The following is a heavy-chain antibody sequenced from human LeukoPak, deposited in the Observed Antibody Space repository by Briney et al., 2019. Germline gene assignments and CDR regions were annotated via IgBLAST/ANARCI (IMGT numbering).Heavy chain of an antibody. J-gene: IGHJ3*02. CDR1: GYTFTGYY. Sequence: ASVTVSCKASGYTFTGYYMHWVRQAPGQGLEWMGWINPNSGGTNYAQKFQGRVTITRDTSISTAYMELSRLRSDDTAVYYCARGRLRRGVATYEWDAFDIWGQGTMVTVSS. D-gene: IGHD5-12*01. CDR2: INPNSGGT. V-gene: IGHV1-2*02. CDR3: ARGRLRRGVATYEWDAFDI.